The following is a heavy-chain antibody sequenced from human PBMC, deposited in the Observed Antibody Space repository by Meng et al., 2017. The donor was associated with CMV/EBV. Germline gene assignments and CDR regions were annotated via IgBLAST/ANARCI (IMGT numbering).Heavy chain of an antibody. CDR2: IYSGGST. Sequence: GESLKISCAASGFTVSSNYMSWVRQAPGKGLEWVSVIYSGGSTYYADSVKGRFTISRDNSKNTLYLQMNSLRAEDTAVYYCARGGPYYDFWSGLLTDYWGQGTLVTVSS. CDR3: ARGGPYYDFWSGLLTDY. J-gene: IGHJ4*02. CDR1: GFTVSSNY. V-gene: IGHV3-53*01. D-gene: IGHD3-3*01.